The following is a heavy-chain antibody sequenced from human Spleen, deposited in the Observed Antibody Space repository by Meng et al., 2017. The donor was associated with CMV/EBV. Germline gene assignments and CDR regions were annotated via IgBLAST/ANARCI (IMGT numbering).Heavy chain of an antibody. CDR3: ARSYGDYNFDY. D-gene: IGHD4-17*01. Sequence: QGQLQESGAGLLKPSETLSLTCAGYGGSFSGYYWSWIRQPPGKGLEWIGEINHSGSTNYNPSLKSRVTISVDTSKNQFSLKLSSVTAADTAVYYCARSYGDYNFDYWGQGTLVTVSS. CDR1: GGSFSGYY. V-gene: IGHV4-34*01. CDR2: INHSGST. J-gene: IGHJ4*02.